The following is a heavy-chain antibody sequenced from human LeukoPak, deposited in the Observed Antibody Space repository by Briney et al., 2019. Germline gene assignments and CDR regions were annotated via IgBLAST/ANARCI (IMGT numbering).Heavy chain of an antibody. J-gene: IGHJ4*02. CDR3: ARRRGYGGNNFDY. Sequence: SETLSLTCTVSGGSISSSSYYWGWIRQPPGKGLEWIGSIYYSGSTYYNPSLKSRVTISVDTSKNQFSLKLSSVTAADTAVYYCARRRGYGGNNFDYWGQGTPVTVSS. V-gene: IGHV4-39*01. CDR1: GGSISSSSYY. CDR2: IYYSGST. D-gene: IGHD4-23*01.